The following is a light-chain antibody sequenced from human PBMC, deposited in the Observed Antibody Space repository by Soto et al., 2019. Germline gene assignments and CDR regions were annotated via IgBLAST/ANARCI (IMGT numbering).Light chain of an antibody. CDR2: DVT. J-gene: IGLJ3*02. CDR3: CSYAGSYTLV. CDR1: SSNIGAGSD. V-gene: IGLV1-40*01. Sequence: QSVLTQPPSVSGAPGQRVTISCTGSSSNIGAGSDVHWYQQHPGKVPKLIIYDVTRRPSGVPDRFSGSKSGNTASLTISGLQADDEADYYCCSYAGSYTLVFGGGTKLTVL.